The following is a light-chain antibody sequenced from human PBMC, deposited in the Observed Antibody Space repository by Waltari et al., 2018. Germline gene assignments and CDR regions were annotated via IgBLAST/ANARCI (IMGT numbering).Light chain of an antibody. V-gene: IGLV1-47*01. Sequence: QSVLTQPPSASGTPGQRVTISCSGSSSNIGTNFVFWYQQLPGTAPKLLIYRDEQRPSGVPDRFSGARSGTSASLAISGLRSEDEAHYYCATWDDSLTGVFGGGTKLTVL. CDR2: RDE. J-gene: IGLJ2*01. CDR1: SSNIGTNF. CDR3: ATWDDSLTGV.